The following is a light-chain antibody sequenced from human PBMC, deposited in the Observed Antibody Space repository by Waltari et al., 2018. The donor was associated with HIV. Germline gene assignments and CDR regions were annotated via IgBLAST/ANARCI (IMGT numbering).Light chain of an antibody. CDR3: QQYNSDFYT. V-gene: IGKV1-5*03. CDR1: QNLDSR. Sequence: IQMTQFPSILSASVRDRVTITCRASQNLDSRLAWYQQMPGRAPKLLIYKASTLEYGIPARFSGSGSGTNFTLTINSLHPDDFATYFCQQYNSDFYTFGQGTRLDLK. J-gene: IGKJ2*01. CDR2: KAS.